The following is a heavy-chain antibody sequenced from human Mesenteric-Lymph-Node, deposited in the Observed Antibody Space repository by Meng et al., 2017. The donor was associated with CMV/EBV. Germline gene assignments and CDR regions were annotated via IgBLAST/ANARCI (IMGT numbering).Heavy chain of an antibody. CDR3: ARDREYIVVVPAAGKPYYYYYGMDV. D-gene: IGHD2-2*01. J-gene: IGHJ6*02. V-gene: IGHV3-21*01. CDR1: GFTFSTYS. Sequence: GESLKISCVASGFTFSTYSMNWVRQAPGKGLEWVSSISSSSSYVKYADSVKGRFIISRDNAKNSLYLHMTRLRAEDTAVYYCARDREYIVVVPAAGKPYYYYYGMDVWGQGTTVTVSS. CDR2: ISSSSSYV.